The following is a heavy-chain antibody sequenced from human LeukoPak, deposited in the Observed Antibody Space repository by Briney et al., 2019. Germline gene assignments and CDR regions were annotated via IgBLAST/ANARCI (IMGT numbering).Heavy chain of an antibody. D-gene: IGHD3-22*01. J-gene: IGHJ3*02. CDR3: ARSYDSSAFDAFDI. Sequence: PGGSLRLSCAASGFTFTTYWMHWVRQAPGKGLVWVSHINSDGSITSYADSVKGRFTISRDNAKNTLYLQMNSLRAEDTAVYYCARSYDSSAFDAFDIWGQGTMVTVSS. V-gene: IGHV3-74*01. CDR1: GFTFTTYW. CDR2: INSDGSIT.